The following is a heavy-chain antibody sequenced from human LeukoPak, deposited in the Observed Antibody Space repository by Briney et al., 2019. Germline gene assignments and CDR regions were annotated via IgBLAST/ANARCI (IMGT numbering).Heavy chain of an antibody. V-gene: IGHV4-39*01. D-gene: IGHD3-22*01. J-gene: IGHJ4*02. CDR2: INYSGST. Sequence: SETLSLTCTVSGGSISSSSHYWSWIRQPPGKGLEWIASINYSGSTYYNPSLKSRVTISVDTSKNQFSLKLSSVTAADTAVYYCARGRRSVTMIVVVPPGFDYWGQGTLVTVSS. CDR1: GGSISSSSHY. CDR3: ARGRRSVTMIVVVPPGFDY.